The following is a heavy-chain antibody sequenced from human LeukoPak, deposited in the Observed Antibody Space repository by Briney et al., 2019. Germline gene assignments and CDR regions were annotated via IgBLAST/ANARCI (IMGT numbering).Heavy chain of an antibody. CDR2: ISWNSGSI. D-gene: IGHD2-2*01. Sequence: GRSLRLSCAASGFTFDDYAMHWVRQAPGKGLEWVSGISWNSGSIGYADSVKGRFTISRDNAKNSLYLQMNSLGAEDTALYYCAKELVYRSSTSCYPRGFDYWGQGTLVTVSS. J-gene: IGHJ4*02. CDR3: AKELVYRSSTSCYPRGFDY. CDR1: GFTFDDYA. V-gene: IGHV3-9*01.